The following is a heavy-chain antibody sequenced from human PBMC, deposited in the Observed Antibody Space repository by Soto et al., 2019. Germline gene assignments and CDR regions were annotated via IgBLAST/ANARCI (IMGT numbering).Heavy chain of an antibody. CDR2: ISSSSSTI. V-gene: IGHV3-48*02. CDR3: ASMGIAAAGAYYYYGMDV. D-gene: IGHD6-13*01. CDR1: GFTFSSYS. J-gene: IGHJ6*02. Sequence: EVQLVESGGGLVQPGGSLRLSCAASGFTFSSYSMNWVRQAPGKGLEWVSCISSSSSTIYYADSVKGRFTISRDNAKNSLYLQMNSLRDEDTAVYYCASMGIAAAGAYYYYGMDVWGQGTTVTVSS.